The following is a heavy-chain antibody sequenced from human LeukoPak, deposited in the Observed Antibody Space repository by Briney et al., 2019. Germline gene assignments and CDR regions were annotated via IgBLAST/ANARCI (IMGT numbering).Heavy chain of an antibody. CDR2: IYTSGST. D-gene: IGHD6-13*01. J-gene: IGHJ4*02. Sequence: SETLSLTCTVSGDSISSSSWSWIRQPAGKGLEWIGRIYTSGSTNYNPSLKSRVTMSVDTSKNQFSLKLSSVTAADTAVYYCAKIFGSWKFDYWGQGTLVTASS. V-gene: IGHV4-4*07. CDR1: GDSISSSS. CDR3: AKIFGSWKFDY.